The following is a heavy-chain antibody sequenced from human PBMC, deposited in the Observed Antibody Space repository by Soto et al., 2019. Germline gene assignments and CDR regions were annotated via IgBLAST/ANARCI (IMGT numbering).Heavy chain of an antibody. J-gene: IGHJ4*01. V-gene: IGHV4-59*01. CDR2: IYYTGST. D-gene: IGHD2-15*01. CDR3: AKVESGCHLDY. Sequence: SETMSLTCTVSGVSINNYYWTWIRQPPGKRLEWIGAIYYTGSTTYIPSLRSRVTFSVDTSKNQFSLSLTSATAADTAVDFCAKVESGCHLDYWDQGTLGTVSS. CDR1: GVSINNYY.